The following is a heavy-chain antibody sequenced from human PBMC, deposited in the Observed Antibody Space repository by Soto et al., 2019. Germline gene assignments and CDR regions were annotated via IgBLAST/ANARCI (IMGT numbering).Heavy chain of an antibody. CDR3: ARDILSVGPRANEAFDV. CDR2: INPDNGIT. Sequence: QVQLVQSGAEVRKPGASVNISCRASGFTFSDTLINWVRQAPGQSLEWVGWINPDNGITRYSQTFQGRVIISSHSSASIVYVELTDLTSEDTSVYYCARDILSVGPRANEAFDVWGQGTMVIVSS. J-gene: IGHJ3*01. D-gene: IGHD2-8*02. V-gene: IGHV1-3*01. CDR1: GFTFSDTL.